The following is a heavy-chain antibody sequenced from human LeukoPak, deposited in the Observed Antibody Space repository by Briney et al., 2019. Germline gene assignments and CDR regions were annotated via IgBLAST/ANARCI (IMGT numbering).Heavy chain of an antibody. D-gene: IGHD6-13*01. V-gene: IGHV4-61*02. CDR1: GGSISSGSYY. CDR2: IYTSGST. Sequence: PSETLSLTCTVSGGSISSGSYYWSWIRQPAGKGLEWIGRIYTSGSTSYNPSLKSRVTISVDTSKTQFSLTLTSVTAADTAVYYCARDRFGMSATGTDFDYWGQGTLVTVSS. CDR3: ARDRFGMSATGTDFDY. J-gene: IGHJ4*02.